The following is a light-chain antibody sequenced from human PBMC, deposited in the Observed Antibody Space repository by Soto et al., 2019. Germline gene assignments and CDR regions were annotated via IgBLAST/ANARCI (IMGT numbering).Light chain of an antibody. Sequence: EIVLTQSPATLSSFPGDRVTLSCRASQAVNTRLAGYQHKPGQAPRLLLYLASNRAAGVPARFSGSGSGTDFTLTISDVEPEDFAVYYCHQRQSWPRTFGQGTKVDI. J-gene: IGKJ1*01. CDR3: HQRQSWPRT. CDR2: LAS. V-gene: IGKV3-11*01. CDR1: QAVNTR.